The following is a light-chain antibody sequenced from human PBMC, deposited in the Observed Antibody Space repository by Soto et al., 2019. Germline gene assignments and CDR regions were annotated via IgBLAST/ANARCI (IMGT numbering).Light chain of an antibody. V-gene: IGKV2-30*01. Sequence: DVVMTQSPLSLPVTLGQPASISCRSSQSLVYSDGNTYLNWLQQRPGHSPRRLIYKVSNRDSGVPDRFSGSGSGTDFTLNISRVEAEDVGVYYCMQGTHWPLGTIGQGTKLEIK. CDR1: QSLVYSDGNTY. CDR3: MQGTHWPLGT. CDR2: KVS. J-gene: IGKJ2*02.